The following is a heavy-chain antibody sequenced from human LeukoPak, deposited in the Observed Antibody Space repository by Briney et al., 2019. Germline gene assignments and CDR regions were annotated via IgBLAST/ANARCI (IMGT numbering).Heavy chain of an antibody. CDR1: GGSISSSSYY. CDR3: ARSLGGDSYYFDY. Sequence: SETLSLTCTVSGGSISSSSYYWGWIRQPPGKGLEWIGSIYYSGSTYYNPSLKSRVTISVDTSKNRFSLKLSSVTAADTAVYYCARSLGGDSYYFDYWGQGTLVTVSS. V-gene: IGHV4-39*07. D-gene: IGHD2-21*02. J-gene: IGHJ4*02. CDR2: IYYSGST.